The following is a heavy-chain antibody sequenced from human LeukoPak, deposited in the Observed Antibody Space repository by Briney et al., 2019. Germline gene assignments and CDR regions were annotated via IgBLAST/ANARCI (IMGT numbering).Heavy chain of an antibody. D-gene: IGHD1-7*01. CDR1: GYTLTAFY. V-gene: IGHV1-2*02. CDR2: INPINGGT. CDR3: ARGTGSSWFDP. J-gene: IGHJ5*02. Sequence: ASAKVSCKASGYTLTAFYMHWVRQAPGQGLEWMGWINPINGGTKYAQKLQGRVTMTRDTSINTVYMELGRLSSDDTAIYYCARGTGSSWFDPWGQGTLVTVSS.